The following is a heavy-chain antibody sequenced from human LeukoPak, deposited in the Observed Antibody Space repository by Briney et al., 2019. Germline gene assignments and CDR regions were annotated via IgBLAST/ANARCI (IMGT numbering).Heavy chain of an antibody. CDR3: ARAPPYQLLYEIDY. CDR1: GYTFSDFG. Sequence: ASVKVSCKASGYTFSDFGITWVRQAPGQGVEWMGWIGAYNDNTNYPQKFQGRVTMTTDTSTSTAYMELRSLRSDDTAVYYCARAPPYQLLYEIDYWGQGTLVTVSS. CDR2: IGAYNDNT. D-gene: IGHD2-2*02. V-gene: IGHV1-18*01. J-gene: IGHJ4*02.